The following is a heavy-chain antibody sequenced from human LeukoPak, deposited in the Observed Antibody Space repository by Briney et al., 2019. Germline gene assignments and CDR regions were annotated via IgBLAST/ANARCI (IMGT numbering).Heavy chain of an antibody. CDR2: ISYDGSNK. CDR3: ANRPYCSSTSCHYQLDY. V-gene: IGHV3-30*18. D-gene: IGHD2-2*01. J-gene: IGHJ4*02. Sequence: GRSLRLSCAASGFIFSNDAMHWVRQAPGKGLEWVAVISYDGSNKYYADSVKGRFTISRDNSKNTLYLQMSSLRAEDTAVYYCANRPYCSSTSCHYQLDYWGQGTLVTVSS. CDR1: GFIFSNDA.